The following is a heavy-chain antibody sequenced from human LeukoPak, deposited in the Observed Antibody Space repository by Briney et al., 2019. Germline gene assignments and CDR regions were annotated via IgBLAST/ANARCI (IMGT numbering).Heavy chain of an antibody. CDR1: GFTLRSYV. CDR3: AKDRLLSCRSDCYIFYN. Sequence: GGSLRLSCVASGFTLRSYVMNWVRQPPGKGLEWVSSISGSGDNTFYASSLKGRFSISRVNSKNTLYLQVNGLRTEDTTVYYCAKDRLLSCRSDCYIFYNRGQGAVFTVSS. CDR2: ISGSGDNT. J-gene: IGHJ4*02. V-gene: IGHV3-23*01. D-gene: IGHD2-21*02.